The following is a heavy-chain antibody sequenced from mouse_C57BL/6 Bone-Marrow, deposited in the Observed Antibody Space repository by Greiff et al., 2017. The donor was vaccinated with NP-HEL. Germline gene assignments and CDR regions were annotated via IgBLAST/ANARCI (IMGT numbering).Heavy chain of an antibody. J-gene: IGHJ3*01. CDR2: IYPGDGDT. CDR3: ARYDPTGTNPSFAY. Sequence: VQLQQSGPELVKPGASVKISCKASGYAFSSSWMNWVKQRPGKGLEWIGRIYPGDGDTNYNGKFKGKATLTADKSSSTAYMQLSSLTSEDSAVYFCARYDPTGTNPSFAYWGQGTLVTVSA. V-gene: IGHV1-82*01. CDR1: GYAFSSSW. D-gene: IGHD4-1*02.